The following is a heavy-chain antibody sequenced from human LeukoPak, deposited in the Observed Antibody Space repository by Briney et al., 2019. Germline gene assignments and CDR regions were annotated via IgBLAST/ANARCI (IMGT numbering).Heavy chain of an antibody. CDR2: ISSSSGFI. CDR1: GFTFTDYT. J-gene: IGHJ4*02. V-gene: IGHV3-21*04. D-gene: IGHD5-12*01. Sequence: GGSLRLSCAASGFTFTDYTMNWVRQAPGRGLEWVSSISSSSGFIYSADSVKGRFTISRDNGKNSLSLQMNSLRAEDTALYYCAKDIRDSGYELSSIDYWGQGALVTVSS. CDR3: AKDIRDSGYELSSIDY.